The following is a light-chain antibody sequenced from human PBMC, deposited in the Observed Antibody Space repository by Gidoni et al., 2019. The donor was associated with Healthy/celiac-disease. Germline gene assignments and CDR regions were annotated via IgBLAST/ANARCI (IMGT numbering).Light chain of an antibody. CDR2: DNN. V-gene: IGLV1-51*01. Sequence: QSVLTQPPSVSAAPGQKVTISCSGSSSNIGNNYVSWYQQLPGTAPKLPIYDNNKRPSGIPDRFSGSKSGTSATLGITGLQTGDEADYYCGTWDSSLSAGVVGTGTKVTVL. CDR1: SSNIGNNY. J-gene: IGLJ1*01. CDR3: GTWDSSLSAGV.